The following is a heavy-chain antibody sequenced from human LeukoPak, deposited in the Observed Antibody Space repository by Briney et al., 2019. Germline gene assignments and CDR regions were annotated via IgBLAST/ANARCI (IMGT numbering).Heavy chain of an antibody. D-gene: IGHD1-1*01. CDR3: ARGGTTGTTSPLRAFDI. V-gene: IGHV4-59*01. CDR2: IYYSGST. CDR1: GGSISSYY. Sequence: PSETLSLTCTVSGGSISSYYWSWIRQPPGKGLEWIGYIYYSGSTNYNPSLKSRVTISVDTSKNQFSLKLSSVTAADTAVYYCARGGTTGTTSPLRAFDIWGRGTMVSVSS. J-gene: IGHJ3*02.